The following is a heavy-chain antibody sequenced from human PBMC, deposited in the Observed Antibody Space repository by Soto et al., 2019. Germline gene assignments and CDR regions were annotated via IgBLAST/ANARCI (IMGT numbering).Heavy chain of an antibody. Sequence: GESLKISCKGPGYSFTSYWISWVRQMPGKGLEWMGRIDPSDSYTNYSPSFQGHVTISADKSISTAYLQWSSLKASDTAMYYCARSPSIAARLNWFDPWGQGTLVTVSS. D-gene: IGHD6-6*01. CDR3: ARSPSIAARLNWFDP. J-gene: IGHJ5*02. CDR1: GYSFTSYW. V-gene: IGHV5-10-1*01. CDR2: IDPSDSYT.